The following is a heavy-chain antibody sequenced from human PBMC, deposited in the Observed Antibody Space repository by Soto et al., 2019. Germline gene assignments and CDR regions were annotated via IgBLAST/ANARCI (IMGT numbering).Heavy chain of an antibody. Sequence: SVKVSCKASGCTFSSYAISWVRQAPGQGLEWMGGIIPIFGTANYAQKFQGRVTITADESTSTAYMELSSLRSEDTAVYYCARGDCSSSGWYGVGCYYYYGMDVWGQGTRVTVSS. CDR3: ARGDCSSSGWYGVGCYYYYGMDV. CDR1: GCTFSSYA. CDR2: IIPIFGTA. D-gene: IGHD6-19*01. V-gene: IGHV1-69*13. J-gene: IGHJ6*02.